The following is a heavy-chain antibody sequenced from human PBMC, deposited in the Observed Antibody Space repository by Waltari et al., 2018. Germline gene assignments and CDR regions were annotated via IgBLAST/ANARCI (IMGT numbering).Heavy chain of an antibody. CDR3: AREAHYYDFWSGYRGWFDP. V-gene: IGHV1-3*01. CDR1: GYTFTSYA. J-gene: IGHJ5*02. Sequence: QVQLVQSGAEVKKPGASVKVSCKASGYTFTSYAMHWVRQAPGQRLEWMGWINAGNGNTKYSQKFQGRVTITRDTSASTAYVELSSLRSEDTAVYYCAREAHYYDFWSGYRGWFDPWGQGTLVTVSS. D-gene: IGHD3-3*01. CDR2: INAGNGNT.